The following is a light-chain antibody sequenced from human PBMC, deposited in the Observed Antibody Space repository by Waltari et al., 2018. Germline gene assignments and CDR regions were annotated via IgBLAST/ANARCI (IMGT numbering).Light chain of an antibody. J-gene: IGLJ3*02. Sequence: SSELTQPPSLSVSPGQTAQITCSGEALAKQNTYWYQQKTGQAPVLPIYKDSERPSMIAERFSGASSGTTVTLTISGVQAEDEADYFCQSSDSSGTWVFGGGTKLTVL. CDR2: KDS. V-gene: IGLV3-25*03. CDR1: ALAKQN. CDR3: QSSDSSGTWV.